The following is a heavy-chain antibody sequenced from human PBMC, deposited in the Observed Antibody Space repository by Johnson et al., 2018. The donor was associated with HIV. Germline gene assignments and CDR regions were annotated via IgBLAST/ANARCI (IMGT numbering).Heavy chain of an antibody. CDR2: INQDGRDR. J-gene: IGHJ3*02. CDR3: ARENPREFHGYGDDGFDI. CDR1: GFTFSSYA. D-gene: IGHD6-13*01. Sequence: VQLAESGGGVFQPGRSLRLSCAASGFTFSSYAMHWVRQAPGKGLERVANINQDGRDRYYEASVQGRFTISSDNAKNALYLQMNSLRAEDTALYYCARENPREFHGYGDDGFDIWGQGTMVTVAS. V-gene: IGHV3-7*05.